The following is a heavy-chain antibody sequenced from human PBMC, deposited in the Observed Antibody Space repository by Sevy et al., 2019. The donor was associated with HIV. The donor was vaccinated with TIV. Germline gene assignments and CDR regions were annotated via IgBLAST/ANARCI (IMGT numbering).Heavy chain of an antibody. V-gene: IGHV3-30*04. CDR3: AKEALSGYDS. CDR1: GFTFSSYA. J-gene: IGHJ5*01. Sequence: GGSLRLSCAASGFTFSSYAMHWVRQAPGKGLEWVAVISYDGSNKYYADSVKGRFTISRDNSKNTVDLEMNSLSAEDTALYYCAKEALSGYDSWGQGTRVTVSS. CDR2: ISYDGSNK. D-gene: IGHD5-12*01.